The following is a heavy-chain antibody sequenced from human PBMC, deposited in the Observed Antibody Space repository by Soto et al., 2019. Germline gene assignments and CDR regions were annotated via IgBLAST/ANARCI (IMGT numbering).Heavy chain of an antibody. CDR1: GFTFSSYE. Sequence: EVQLVESGGGLLKPGGSLRISCAASGFTFSSYEMNWVRQAPGKGLEWVSYISSSGITIYYADSVKGRFTISRYNAKNSLYLQMNSLRAEDTAVYYCAKDDSSPGPPYYYYGMDVWGEWTTVTVSS. CDR3: AKDDSSPGPPYYYYGMDV. D-gene: IGHD6-13*01. V-gene: IGHV3-48*03. CDR2: ISSSGITI. J-gene: IGHJ6*04.